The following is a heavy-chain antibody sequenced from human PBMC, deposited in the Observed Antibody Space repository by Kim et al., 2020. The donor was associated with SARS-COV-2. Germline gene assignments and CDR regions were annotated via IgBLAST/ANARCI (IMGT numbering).Heavy chain of an antibody. CDR2: TFYRSNWFS. Sequence: SQTLSLTCAISGDSVSSNSATWNWIRQSPSRGLEWLGRTFYRSNWFSSYGTTVKSRLTINPDTSKNQFSLQLNSVTPDDTGVYYCARGGWLYYGMDVWGQ. CDR1: GDSVSSNSAT. D-gene: IGHD6-19*01. J-gene: IGHJ6*02. CDR3: ARGGWLYYGMDV. V-gene: IGHV6-1*01.